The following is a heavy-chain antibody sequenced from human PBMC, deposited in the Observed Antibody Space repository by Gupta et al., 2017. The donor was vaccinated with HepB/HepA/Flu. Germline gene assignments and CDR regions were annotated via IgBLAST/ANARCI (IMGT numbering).Heavy chain of an antibody. V-gene: IGHV3-7*01. Sequence: EVQLVEFGGALVQPGGSLRLSCVASGFTLSNNGMTWVRQAPGKGLEWVANINPDGSAIYHVDSVMGRFTISRDNAKNSLYLQMNSLRVEDTAVYYCARAGGPYNRFDYWGQGTLVTVSS. CDR3: ARAGGPYNRFDY. D-gene: IGHD3-16*01. CDR2: INPDGSAI. J-gene: IGHJ4*02. CDR1: GFTLSNNG.